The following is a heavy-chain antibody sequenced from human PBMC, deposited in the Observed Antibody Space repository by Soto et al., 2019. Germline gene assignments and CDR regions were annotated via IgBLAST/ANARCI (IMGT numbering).Heavy chain of an antibody. V-gene: IGHV3-23*01. CDR2: INSGVDA. CDR3: AKDYLRWAQS. J-gene: IGHJ5*02. CDR1: GFSFNSHA. Sequence: DVQLSESGGGLVQPGGSLRLTCAASGFSFNSHAMTWVRQAPGRGLEWVAAINSGVDAFYADSVKGRFTISRDNSKDTLYLQMNSLRAEDTAVYYCAKDYLRWAQSWGQGTLVTVSS. D-gene: IGHD1-26*01.